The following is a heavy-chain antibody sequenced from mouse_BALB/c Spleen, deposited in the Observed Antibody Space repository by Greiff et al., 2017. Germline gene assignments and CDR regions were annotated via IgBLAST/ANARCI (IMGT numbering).Heavy chain of an antibody. CDR2: INPSSGYT. J-gene: IGHJ2*01. CDR1: GYTFTSYT. D-gene: IGHD1-1*02. CDR3: ARGVLWPSFDY. Sequence: VKLQESGAELARPGASVKMSCKASGYTFTSYTMHWVKQRPGQGLEWIGYINPSSGYTNYNQKFKDKATLTADKSSSTAYMQLSSLTSEDSAVYYCARGVLWPSFDYWGQGTTLTVSS. V-gene: IGHV1-4*01.